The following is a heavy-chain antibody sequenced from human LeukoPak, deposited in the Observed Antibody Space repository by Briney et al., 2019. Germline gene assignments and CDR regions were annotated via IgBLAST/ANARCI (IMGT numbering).Heavy chain of an antibody. D-gene: IGHD3-10*01. CDR3: ARVSGYGGSGRRPWDY. CDR1: GGTFSSYA. CDR2: IIPIFGTA. Sequence: ASVKVSCKASGGTFSSYAISWVRQAPGQGLEWMGGIIPIFGTANYAQKFQGRVTITADESTSTAYMELSSLRSEDTAVYYCARVSGYGGSGRRPWDYWGQGTLVTVSS. V-gene: IGHV1-69*13. J-gene: IGHJ4*02.